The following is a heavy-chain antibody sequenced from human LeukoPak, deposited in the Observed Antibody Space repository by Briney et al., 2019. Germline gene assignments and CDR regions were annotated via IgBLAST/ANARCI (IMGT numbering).Heavy chain of an antibody. V-gene: IGHV4-39*07. J-gene: IGHJ4*02. CDR3: AREVPPYYFDY. CDR1: GDSISSSNSY. D-gene: IGHD2-2*01. Sequence: SETLSLTCTVSGDSISSSNSYRGWIRQPPGKGLEWIGSLYYSGSSYYNPSLKSRVTISVDTSKNQFSLKLSSVTAADTAVYYCAREVPPYYFDYWGQGTLVTVSS. CDR2: LYYSGSS.